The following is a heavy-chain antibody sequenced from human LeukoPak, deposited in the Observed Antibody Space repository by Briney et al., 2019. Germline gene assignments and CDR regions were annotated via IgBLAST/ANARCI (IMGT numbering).Heavy chain of an antibody. J-gene: IGHJ6*03. CDR1: GYSISSGYY. V-gene: IGHV4-38-2*02. CDR2: IYHSGST. D-gene: IGHD6-13*01. CDR3: AREFSSSWYEGNYYYYYYMDV. Sequence: SETLSLTCTVSGYSISSGYYWGWIRQPPGKGLEWIGSIYHSGSTYYNPSLKSRVTISVGTSKNQFSLKLSSVTAADTAVYYCAREFSSSWYEGNYYYYYYMDVWGKGTTVTISS.